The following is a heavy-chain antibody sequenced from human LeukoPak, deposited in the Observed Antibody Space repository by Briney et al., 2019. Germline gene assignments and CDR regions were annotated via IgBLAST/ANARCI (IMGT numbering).Heavy chain of an antibody. J-gene: IGHJ4*02. CDR1: GFTFSSYS. Sequence: GGSLRLSCAGSGFTFSSYSMNWVRQAPGKGLEWVSSITSSSSYIYYAGSVKGRFTISRDNAKNSLYLQMNSLRADDTAVYYCARDLNYWGQGTQVTVSS. CDR3: ARDLNY. V-gene: IGHV3-21*01. CDR2: ITSSSSYI.